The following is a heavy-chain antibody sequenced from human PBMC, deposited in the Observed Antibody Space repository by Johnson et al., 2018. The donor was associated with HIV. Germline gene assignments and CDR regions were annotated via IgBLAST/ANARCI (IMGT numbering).Heavy chain of an antibody. CDR2: INWNGGST. CDR1: GFTFDDYG. V-gene: IGHV3-20*04. D-gene: IGHD6-6*01. CDR3: ARDSSNSFRFEMYACDI. J-gene: IGHJ3*02. Sequence: VQLVESGGGVVRPGGSLRLSCVASGFTFDDYGMSWVRQAPGKGLEWVSGINWNGGSTGYADSLKGRFTISRDNSKNTLYLQMNSLRPEDTAVYYCARDSSNSFRFEMYACDIWGQGTMVTVSS.